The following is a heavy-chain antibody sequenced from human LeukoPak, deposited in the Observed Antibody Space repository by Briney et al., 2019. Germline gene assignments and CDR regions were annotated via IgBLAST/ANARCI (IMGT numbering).Heavy chain of an antibody. D-gene: IGHD3-22*01. J-gene: IGHJ4*02. CDR2: ISSSRSYI. Sequence: GGSLRLSCAASGFTFSSYAMSWVRQAPGKGLEWVSSISSSRSYIYYADSVKGRFTISRDNAKNSLYLQMNSLRAEDTAVYYCARDGYYDSSNDFDYWGQGTLVTVSS. CDR1: GFTFSSYA. CDR3: ARDGYYDSSNDFDY. V-gene: IGHV3-21*01.